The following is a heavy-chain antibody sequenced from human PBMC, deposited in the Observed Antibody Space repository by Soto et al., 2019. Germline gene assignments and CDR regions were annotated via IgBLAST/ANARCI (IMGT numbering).Heavy chain of an antibody. J-gene: IGHJ6*01. D-gene: IGHD2-15*01. V-gene: IGHV1-2*04. CDR3: ARGGGRSXSPNAQNALENYYGMDV. Sequence: VASVKVSCKASGYTFTGCYMHWVRQAPGQGLEWMGWINPNSGGTNYAQKFQGWVTMTRDTSISTAYMGLSRLRSDDTAVYYCARGGGRSXSPNAQNALENYYGMDVWGQGTTVTVSS. CDR1: GYTFTGCY. CDR2: INPNSGGT.